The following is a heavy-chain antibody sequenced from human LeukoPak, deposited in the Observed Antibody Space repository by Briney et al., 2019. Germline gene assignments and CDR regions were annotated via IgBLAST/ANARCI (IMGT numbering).Heavy chain of an antibody. CDR3: ATTSSLYGGTSEDY. Sequence: GESLKISCKASGSNFTDYWIVWVRQLPGKGLEWMGAIYPGDSDTRYSPSLDGQVTISADKSVSTTYLQWSSLQASDTAMYYCATTSSLYGGTSEDYWGQGTLVTVSS. CDR1: GSNFTDYW. V-gene: IGHV5-51*01. CDR2: IYPGDSDT. J-gene: IGHJ4*02. D-gene: IGHD4-23*01.